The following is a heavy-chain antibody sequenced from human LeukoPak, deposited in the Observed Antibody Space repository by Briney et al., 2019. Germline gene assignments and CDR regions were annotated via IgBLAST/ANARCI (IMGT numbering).Heavy chain of an antibody. J-gene: IGHJ3*02. CDR2: LKSYKDGGTT. V-gene: IGHV3-15*01. CDR1: GFTFSSYA. D-gene: IGHD4-11*01. Sequence: GGSLRLSCAASGFTFSSYAMSWVRQAPGKGLEWVGRLKSYKDGGTTDYAAPVKGRFTISRDDSESTLYLQMNSLKTEDTGVYYCVTDDYYDIWGQGTMVTVSS. CDR3: VTDDYYDI.